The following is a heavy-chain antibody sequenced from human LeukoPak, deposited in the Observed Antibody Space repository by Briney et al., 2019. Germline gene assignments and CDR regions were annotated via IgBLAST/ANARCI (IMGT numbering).Heavy chain of an antibody. CDR1: GGTFSSYA. D-gene: IGHD3-10*01. J-gene: IGHJ4*02. CDR2: IIPIFGTA. Sequence: SVKVSCKASGGTFSSYAISWVRQAPGQGLEWMGGIIPIFGTANYAQKFQGRVTITADESTSTAYMELSSLRSEDTAVYYCARENYYGSGSYDYWGQGTLVTVSS. V-gene: IGHV1-69*13. CDR3: ARENYYGSGSYDY.